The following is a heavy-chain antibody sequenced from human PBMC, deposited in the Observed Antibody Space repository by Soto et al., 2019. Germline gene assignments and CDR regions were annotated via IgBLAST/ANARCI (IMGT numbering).Heavy chain of an antibody. J-gene: IGHJ4*02. CDR1: GFTFSSYA. CDR2: ISGGGGST. Sequence: EVQLLESGGGLVQPGGSLRLSCAASGFTFSSYAMSWVRQAPGKGLEWVSGISGGGGSTYFADSVKGRFTISRDNSKNTLYLKMNSLRAEDRAVFFCAKGSVVTYLGYGGQGTLVTVSS. CDR3: AKGSVVTYLGY. D-gene: IGHD3-22*01. V-gene: IGHV3-23*01.